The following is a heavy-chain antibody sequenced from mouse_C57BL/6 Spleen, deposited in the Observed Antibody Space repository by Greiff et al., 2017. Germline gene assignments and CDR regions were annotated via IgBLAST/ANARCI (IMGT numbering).Heavy chain of an antibody. CDR1: GYSITSGYY. J-gene: IGHJ4*01. D-gene: IGHD2-4*01. V-gene: IGHV3-6*01. Sequence: EVQLVESGPGLVKPSQSLSLTCSVTGYSITSGYYWNWIRQFPGNKLEWMGYISYDGSNNYNPSLKNRISITRDTSKNQFFLKLNSVTTEDTATYYCADYDYEGDAMDYWGQGTSVTVSS. CDR3: ADYDYEGDAMDY. CDR2: ISYDGSN.